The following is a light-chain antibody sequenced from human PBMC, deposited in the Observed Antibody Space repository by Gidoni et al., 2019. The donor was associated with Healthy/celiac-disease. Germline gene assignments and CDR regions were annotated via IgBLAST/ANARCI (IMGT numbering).Light chain of an antibody. V-gene: IGKV2-28*01. CDR1: PSLLHSTGYNY. CDR3: MQALQTPIT. J-gene: IGKJ5*01. Sequence: DIAMTQSPLSLPVTPGEPSSISCRSSPSLLHSTGYNYCDWYLQKPGQSPQLLIYLGTNRASGVPDRFSGRGSGTDFTLKISRVEAEDVGVYYCMQALQTPITFXQXTRLEIK. CDR2: LGT.